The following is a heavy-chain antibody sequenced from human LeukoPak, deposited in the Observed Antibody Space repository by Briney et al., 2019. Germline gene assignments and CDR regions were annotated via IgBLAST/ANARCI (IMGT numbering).Heavy chain of an antibody. V-gene: IGHV3-74*03. Sequence: GGSLRLSCTASGFTFSDYWMSWVRQVPGKGLMWVSRINGHGNIITYEQSVKGRFTISRDNAKSTLHLQMNSLRDDDTAVYYCTRGTSQYYDGSGYYAYFDNWGQGTVVTVSS. CDR2: INGHGNII. J-gene: IGHJ4*02. CDR3: TRGTSQYYDGSGYYAYFDN. D-gene: IGHD3-22*01. CDR1: GFTFSDYW.